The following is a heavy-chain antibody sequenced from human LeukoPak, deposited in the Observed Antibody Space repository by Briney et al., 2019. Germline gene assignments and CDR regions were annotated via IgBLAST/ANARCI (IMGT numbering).Heavy chain of an antibody. J-gene: IGHJ4*02. CDR3: AKITMATTPNF. V-gene: IGHV3-23*01. CDR2: ITDSGRKT. CDR1: GXTXXSYA. D-gene: IGHD3-10*01. Sequence: XRLSXXXSGXTXXSYAMXWVRQASGKGLEWVSGITDSGRKTYYADSVKGRLSISRDNSRNTLYLQMSDLRAEDTAVYYCAKITMATTPNFWGQGTLVTVSS.